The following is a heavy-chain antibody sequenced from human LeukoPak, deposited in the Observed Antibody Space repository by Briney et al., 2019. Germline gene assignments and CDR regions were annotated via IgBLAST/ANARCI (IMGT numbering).Heavy chain of an antibody. V-gene: IGHV3-23*01. CDR3: AKDRESSSWGTLGY. J-gene: IGHJ4*02. D-gene: IGHD6-13*01. CDR1: RFTFSSYG. Sequence: GRSLRLSCAASRFTFSSYGMSWVRQAPGKGLEWVSAISGSGGSTYYADSVKGRFTISRDNSKNTLYLQMNSLRAEDTAVYYCAKDRESSSWGTLGYWGQGTLVTVSS. CDR2: ISGSGGST.